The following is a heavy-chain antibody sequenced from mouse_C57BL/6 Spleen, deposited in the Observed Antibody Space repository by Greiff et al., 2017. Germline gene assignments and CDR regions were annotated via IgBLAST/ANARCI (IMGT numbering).Heavy chain of an antibody. D-gene: IGHD2-5*01. CDR2: ILPGSGST. V-gene: IGHV1-9*01. Sequence: QVQLQQSGAELMKPGASVQLSCKATGYTFTGYWIEWVKQRPGHGLEWIGEILPGSGSTNYNEKVKGKATFTADTSSNSAYMQLSSLTTKDSAIYYCARHSNYPPYSAMDYWGQGTSVTVSS. J-gene: IGHJ4*01. CDR1: GYTFTGYW. CDR3: ARHSNYPPYSAMDY.